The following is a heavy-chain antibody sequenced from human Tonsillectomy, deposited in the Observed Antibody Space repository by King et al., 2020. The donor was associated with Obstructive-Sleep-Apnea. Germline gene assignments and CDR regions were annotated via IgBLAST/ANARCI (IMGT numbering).Heavy chain of an antibody. Sequence: VQLVESGGGVVQPGRSLRLSCAASGLTFSSYAMHWVRQAPGKGLEWVAVISYDGSNKYYADSVKGRFTISRDNSKNTLYLQMNSLRAEDTAVYYCARDIQLWLRKPQGADYWGQGTLVTVSS. J-gene: IGHJ4*02. CDR1: GLTFSSYA. V-gene: IGHV3-30*04. CDR2: ISYDGSNK. D-gene: IGHD5-18*01. CDR3: ARDIQLWLRKPQGADY.